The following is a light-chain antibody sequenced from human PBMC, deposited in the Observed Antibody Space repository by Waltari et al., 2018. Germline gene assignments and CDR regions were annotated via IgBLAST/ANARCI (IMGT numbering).Light chain of an antibody. CDR3: LLSYTGFGAV. V-gene: IGLV7-46*01. CDR2: DTT. Sequence: QAVVTQEPSLTVSPGGTVTLTCGSSTGTVTSGHYPYWFQQKPGQAPRTLIYDTTDKHSWTPARLSGSRLGGKAALTLSGAQPEDEAEYYCLLSYTGFGAVFGGGTQLTVL. J-gene: IGLJ7*01. CDR1: TGTVTSGHY.